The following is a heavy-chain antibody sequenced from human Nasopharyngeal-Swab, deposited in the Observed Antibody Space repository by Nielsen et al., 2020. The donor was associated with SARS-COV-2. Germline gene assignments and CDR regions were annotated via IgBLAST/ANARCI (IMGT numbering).Heavy chain of an antibody. Sequence: SETLSLTCTVSGSSISSGYYWGWIRQPPGKGLEWIGSIYHSGSTYYNPSLKSRVTISVDTSKNQFSLKLSSVTAADTAVYYCARDMDYYDSSGYYLGYWGQGTLVTVSS. CDR2: IYHSGST. V-gene: IGHV4-38-2*02. D-gene: IGHD3-22*01. J-gene: IGHJ4*02. CDR3: ARDMDYYDSSGYYLGY. CDR1: GSSISSGYY.